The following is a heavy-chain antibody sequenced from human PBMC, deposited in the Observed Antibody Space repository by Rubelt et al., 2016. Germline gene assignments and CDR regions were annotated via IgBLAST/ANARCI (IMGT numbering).Heavy chain of an antibody. D-gene: IGHD4-23*01. V-gene: IGHV1-69*04. CDR1: GGTFSSYA. CDR3: AGRGESTTVVTLEAFDI. Sequence: GESGAEVKKPGSSVKVSCKASGGTFSSYAISWVRQAPGQGLEWMGRIIPILGIANYAQKFQGRVTITADESTSTAYMELSSLRSEDTAVYYCAGRGESTTVVTLEAFDIWGQGTMVTVSS. J-gene: IGHJ3*02. CDR2: IIPILGIA.